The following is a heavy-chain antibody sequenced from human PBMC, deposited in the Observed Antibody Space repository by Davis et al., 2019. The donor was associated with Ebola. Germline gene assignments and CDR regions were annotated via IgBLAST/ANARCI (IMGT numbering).Heavy chain of an antibody. J-gene: IGHJ5*02. CDR2: INHSGST. CDR3: ARVVGATTSWFDP. Sequence: SETLSLTCAVYGGSFSGYYWSWIRQPPGKGLEWIGEINHSGSTNYNPSLNSRVTISVDTSKNQFSLKLSSVTAADTAVYYCARVVGATTSWFDPWGQGTLVTVSS. CDR1: GGSFSGYY. V-gene: IGHV4-34*01. D-gene: IGHD1-26*01.